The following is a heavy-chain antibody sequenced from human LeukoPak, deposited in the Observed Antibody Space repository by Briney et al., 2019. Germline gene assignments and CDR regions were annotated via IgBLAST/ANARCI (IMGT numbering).Heavy chain of an antibody. Sequence: SETLSLTCTVSGGSISSYYWSWIRQPPGKGLEWIGYIYYSGSTNYNPSLKSRVTISVDTSKNQFSLKLSSVTAADTAVYYCARRPVLRYFEWYAFDIWGQGTMVTVSS. V-gene: IGHV4-59*08. CDR3: ARRPVLRYFEWYAFDI. J-gene: IGHJ3*02. D-gene: IGHD3-9*01. CDR1: GGSISSYY. CDR2: IYYSGST.